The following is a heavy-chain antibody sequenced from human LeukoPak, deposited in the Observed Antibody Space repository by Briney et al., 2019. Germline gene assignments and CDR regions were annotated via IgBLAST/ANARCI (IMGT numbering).Heavy chain of an antibody. V-gene: IGHV1-18*01. CDR3: ARNAGSYFEFAP. Sequence: ASVNDSCKTSGYTYSTYGLSWVRQAPGQGLEWMGWISGNSGKTHYAQKFQDRVTLTTDTSSTTAFMELRSLRSDDTAMYYCARNAGSYFEFAPWGQGTLVTVSS. CDR1: GYTYSTYG. CDR2: ISGNSGKT. D-gene: IGHD1-26*01. J-gene: IGHJ5*02.